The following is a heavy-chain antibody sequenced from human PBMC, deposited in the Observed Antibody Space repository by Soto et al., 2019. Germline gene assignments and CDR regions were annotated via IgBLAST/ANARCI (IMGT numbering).Heavy chain of an antibody. D-gene: IGHD3-3*01. J-gene: IGHJ4*02. Sequence: TGGSLRLSCAGSGFTFSTYAMSWVRQAPGKGLEWVSAIVPSGGSTYYADSVKGRFTISRDNSKNTLYLQMNSLRAEDTAIYYCAKEYDFWSGYFVGIDYWGRGMLVTVSS. CDR1: GFTFSTYA. CDR3: AKEYDFWSGYFVGIDY. V-gene: IGHV3-23*01. CDR2: IVPSGGST.